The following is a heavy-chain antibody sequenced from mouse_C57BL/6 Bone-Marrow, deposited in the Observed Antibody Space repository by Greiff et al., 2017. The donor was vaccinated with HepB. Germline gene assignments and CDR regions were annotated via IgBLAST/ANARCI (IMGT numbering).Heavy chain of an antibody. CDR1: GYTFTDYY. CDR3: ARPRGYDTLYFDV. Sequence: QVQLQQSGAELVRPGASVKLSCKASGYTFTDYYINWVKQRPGQGLEWIARFYPGSGNTYYNEKFKGKATLTAEKSSSTAYMQLSSLTSEDSAVYFCARPRGYDTLYFDVWGTGTTVTVSS. D-gene: IGHD2-2*01. J-gene: IGHJ1*03. CDR2: FYPGSGNT. V-gene: IGHV1-76*01.